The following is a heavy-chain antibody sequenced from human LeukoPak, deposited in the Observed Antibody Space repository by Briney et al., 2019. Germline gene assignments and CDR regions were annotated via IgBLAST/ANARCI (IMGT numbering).Heavy chain of an antibody. CDR3: ARGGGYEPAYYFDY. CDR2: INHSGST. J-gene: IGHJ4*02. CDR1: GGSISSYY. D-gene: IGHD5-12*01. Sequence: PSETLSLTCTVSGGSISSYYWSWIRQPPGKGLEWIGEINHSGSTNYNPSLKSRVTISVDTSKNQFSLKLSSVTAADTAVYYCARGGGYEPAYYFDYWGQGTLVTVSS. V-gene: IGHV4-34*01.